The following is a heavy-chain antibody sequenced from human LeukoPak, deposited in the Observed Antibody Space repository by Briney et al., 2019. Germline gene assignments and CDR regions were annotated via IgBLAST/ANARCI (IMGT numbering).Heavy chain of an antibody. V-gene: IGHV3-48*03. CDR2: ISSSGSTI. Sequence: GGSLRLSCAASGFTFSSYEMNWVRQAPGKGLEWVSYISSSGSTIYYADSVKGRFTISRDNAKNSLYLQMNSLRAEDTAVYYCASSGELLHYYYGMDVWGQGTTGTVSS. CDR3: ASSGELLHYYYGMDV. J-gene: IGHJ6*02. CDR1: GFTFSSYE. D-gene: IGHD1-26*01.